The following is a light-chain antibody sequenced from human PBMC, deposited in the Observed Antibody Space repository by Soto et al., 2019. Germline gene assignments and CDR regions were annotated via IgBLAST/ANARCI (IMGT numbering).Light chain of an antibody. CDR1: QDISNY. J-gene: IGKJ4*01. V-gene: IGKV1-33*01. Sequence: DIQMIQSPSSLSASVGDRVTITCQASQDISNYLNWYQQKPGKAPKLLIYDASNLETGVPSRFSGSGSWTDFTFTISSLQPEDIATYYCQQYDNLLALTFGGGTKVEIK. CDR3: QQYDNLLALT. CDR2: DAS.